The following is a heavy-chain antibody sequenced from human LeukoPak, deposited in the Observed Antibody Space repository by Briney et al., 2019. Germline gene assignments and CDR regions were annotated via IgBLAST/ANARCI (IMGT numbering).Heavy chain of an antibody. CDR2: IKSKTEGGTT. D-gene: IGHD2-21*02. J-gene: IGHJ4*02. CDR3: TTDWGVVVTAPNYDLTGGDY. Sequence: PGGSLSLSCAASGFTFSNGWMSGVRQAPGKGLEWGGGIKSKTEGGTTDYAARVKGRFTIARDDSKNTRVLQMNSLKTDDTAVYYSTTDWGVVVTAPNYDLTGGDYWGQGTLATVSS. V-gene: IGHV3-15*01. CDR1: GFTFSNGW.